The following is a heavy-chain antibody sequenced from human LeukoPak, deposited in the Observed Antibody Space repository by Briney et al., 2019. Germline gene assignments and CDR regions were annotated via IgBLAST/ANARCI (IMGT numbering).Heavy chain of an antibody. J-gene: IGHJ4*02. CDR3: AISVLVPAGIIDY. V-gene: IGHV3-7*01. D-gene: IGHD2-2*02. Sequence: PGGSLRLSCTASGFTFSDSWMSWVRQAPGKGLEWVANMNQDGSEKDYVDSVKGRFTLSRDNARNSLYLQVNSLRAEDTAVYYCAISVLVPAGIIDYWGQGTLVTVSS. CDR2: MNQDGSEK. CDR1: GFTFSDSW.